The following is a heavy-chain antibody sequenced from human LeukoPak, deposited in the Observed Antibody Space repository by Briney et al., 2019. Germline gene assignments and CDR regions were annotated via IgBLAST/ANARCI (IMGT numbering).Heavy chain of an antibody. CDR3: ARGNWGSTRRWYYYYGMDV. J-gene: IGHJ6*02. Sequence: PGGSLRLSCAASGFTFSSYSMNWVRQAPGKGLEWVSSISSSSSYIYYADSVKGRFTISRDNAKNSLYLQMNSLRAEDTAVYYFARGNWGSTRRWYYYYGMDVWGQGTTVTVSS. D-gene: IGHD2-2*01. V-gene: IGHV3-21*01. CDR2: ISSSSSYI. CDR1: GFTFSSYS.